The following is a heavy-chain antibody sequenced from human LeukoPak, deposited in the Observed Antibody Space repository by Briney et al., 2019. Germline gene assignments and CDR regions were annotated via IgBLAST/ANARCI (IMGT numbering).Heavy chain of an antibody. CDR1: GGTFSSYA. CDR2: IIPIFGTA. J-gene: IGHJ6*03. Sequence: ASVKVSCKASGGTFSSYAISWVRQAPGQGLEWMGGIIPIFGTANYAQKFQGRVTMTRNTSISTAYMELSSLRSEDTAVYYCRYSSSSDYYYYMDVWGKGTTVTVSS. V-gene: IGHV1-69*05. CDR3: RYSSSSDYYYYMDV. D-gene: IGHD6-6*01.